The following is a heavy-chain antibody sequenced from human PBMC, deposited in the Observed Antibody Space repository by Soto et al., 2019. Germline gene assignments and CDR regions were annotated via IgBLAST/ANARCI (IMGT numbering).Heavy chain of an antibody. J-gene: IGHJ5*02. CDR3: TSDTFGLRDT. CDR2: INPAGTIT. V-gene: IGHV3-74*01. D-gene: IGHD3-16*01. Sequence: GGSLRLSCAASGFPFSHYWMHWVRQTPGKGLVWVSRINPAGTITNYADSVEGRFTISRDNADSALFLQMNSLSAEDTAIYYCTSDTFGLRDTWGQGTLVTVSS. CDR1: GFPFSHYW.